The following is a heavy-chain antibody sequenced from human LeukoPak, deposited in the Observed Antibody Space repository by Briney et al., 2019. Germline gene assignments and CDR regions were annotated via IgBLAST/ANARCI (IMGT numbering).Heavy chain of an antibody. V-gene: IGHV3-74*01. D-gene: IGHD1/OR15-1a*01. Sequence: GGSLRLSCAASGFTFSGYWMHWVRQAPGRGLVWVSRVSSDGNSTNYADSVKGRFTISRDNTNNTLYLQMNSLRAEDTAVYYCARGATNTRALDYWGQGTLVTVSS. CDR3: ARGATNTRALDY. CDR1: GFTFSGYW. CDR2: VSSDGNST. J-gene: IGHJ4*02.